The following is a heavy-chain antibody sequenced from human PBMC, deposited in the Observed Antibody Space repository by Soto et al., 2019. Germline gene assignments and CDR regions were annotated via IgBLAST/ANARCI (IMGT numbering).Heavy chain of an antibody. V-gene: IGHV4-4*08. CDR3: ASSAGHPADFFFYNGMAV. J-gene: IGHJ6*02. Sequence: SETLSLTCSVSGASIRSYYWHWIRQPPGKGLEWIGYVYTSDYTRYSSSLKSRVTISVDTSKSQFYLRLNSVTAADTAVYYCASSAGHPADFFFYNGMAVWGPETTVNVSS. CDR2: VYTSDYT. D-gene: IGHD3-10*01. CDR1: GASIRSYY.